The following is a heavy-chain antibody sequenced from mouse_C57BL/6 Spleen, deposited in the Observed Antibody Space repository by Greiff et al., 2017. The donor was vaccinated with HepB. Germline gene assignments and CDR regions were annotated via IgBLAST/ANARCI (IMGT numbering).Heavy chain of an antibody. CDR3: ARDEGMGSYFDY. Sequence: VKLMESGAELARPGASVKMSCKASGYTFTSYTMHWVKQRPGQGLEWIGYINPSSGYTKYNQKFKDKATLTADKSSSTAYMQLSSLTSEDSAVYYCARDEGMGSYFDYWGQGTTLTVSS. CDR1: GYTFTSYT. CDR2: INPSSGYT. D-gene: IGHD4-1*01. J-gene: IGHJ2*01. V-gene: IGHV1-4*01.